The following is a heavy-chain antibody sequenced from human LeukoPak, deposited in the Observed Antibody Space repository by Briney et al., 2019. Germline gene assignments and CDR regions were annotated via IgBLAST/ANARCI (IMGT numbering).Heavy chain of an antibody. CDR3: ARDSGEYYFDY. CDR2: ITAGNGNT. CDR1: GYIFISYA. J-gene: IGHJ4*02. V-gene: IGHV1-3*01. Sequence: ASVKVSCKASGYIFISYAMHWVRQAPGQGLEWMGWITAGNGNTKYSQKFQGRVTITRDTSASTAYMELSSLRSEDTAVYYCARDSGEYYFDYWGQGTLVTVSS. D-gene: IGHD2-15*01.